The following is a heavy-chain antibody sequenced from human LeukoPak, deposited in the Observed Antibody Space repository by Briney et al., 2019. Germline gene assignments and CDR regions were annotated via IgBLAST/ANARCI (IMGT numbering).Heavy chain of an antibody. CDR1: GGSFSGYY. J-gene: IGHJ4*02. CDR3: ARGHSSVVTAIPYYLDY. Sequence: SETLSLTCAVYGGSFSGYYWSWIRQPPGKGLEWIGEINHSGITYYNPSLKSRVTISVDTSKNQFSLRVNSVTAADTAMYYCARGHSSVVTAIPYYLDYWGRGTLVTVSS. V-gene: IGHV4-34*01. CDR2: INHSGIT. D-gene: IGHD2-21*02.